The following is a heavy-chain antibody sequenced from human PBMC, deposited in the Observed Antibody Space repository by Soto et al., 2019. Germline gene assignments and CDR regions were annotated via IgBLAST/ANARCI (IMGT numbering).Heavy chain of an antibody. CDR1: GGTFSSYT. V-gene: IGHV1-69*08. CDR3: ARDLKDTAMGPDYGMDV. CDR2: IIPILGIA. J-gene: IGHJ6*02. D-gene: IGHD5-18*01. Sequence: QVQLVQSGAEVKKPGSSVKVSCKASGGTFSSYTISWVRQAPGQGLEWMGRIIPILGIANYAQKFQGRVTITAXXSXSIXYMELSSLRSEDTAVYYCARDLKDTAMGPDYGMDVWGQGTTVTVSS.